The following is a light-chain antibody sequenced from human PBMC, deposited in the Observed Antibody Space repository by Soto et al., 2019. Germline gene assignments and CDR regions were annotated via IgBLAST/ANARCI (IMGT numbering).Light chain of an antibody. CDR2: EVS. CDR1: SSDVGAYNY. Sequence: QSALTQPASVSASPGQSITISCTGTSSDVGAYNYVSWYQQHPGKSPKLMIYEVSNRPSGVSDRFSGSKSGSTASLTISGLQAEYEADYYCSSYTSSSTLAYVFGTGTKLTVL. V-gene: IGLV2-14*01. CDR3: SSYTSSSTLAYV. J-gene: IGLJ1*01.